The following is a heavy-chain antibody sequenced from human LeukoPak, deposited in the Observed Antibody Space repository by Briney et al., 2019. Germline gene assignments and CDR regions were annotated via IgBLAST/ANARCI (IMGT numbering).Heavy chain of an antibody. CDR3: AKDLKQLANFDY. V-gene: IGHV3-23*01. J-gene: IGHJ4*02. D-gene: IGHD6-6*01. CDR1: GFTFSSYG. CDR2: ISDSGGSI. Sequence: GGSLRLSCAASGFTFSSYGMSWVRQAPGKGLEWVSGISDSGGSIYYAQSVKGRFTISRDNSKNTLYLQMNSLRTEDTAVYYCAKDLKQLANFDYWGQGTLVIVSS.